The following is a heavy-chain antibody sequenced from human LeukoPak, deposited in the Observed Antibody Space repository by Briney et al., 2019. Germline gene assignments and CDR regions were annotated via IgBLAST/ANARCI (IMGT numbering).Heavy chain of an antibody. D-gene: IGHD3-10*01. CDR2: IWYDGSNK. CDR3: ARDWGVRGVIVYFDY. Sequence: GGSLRLSCAASGFTFSSYGMHWVRQAPGKGLEWVAGIWYDGSNKYYADSVKGRFTISRDNSKNTLYVQMNSLRAEDTAVYYCARDWGVRGVIVYFDYWGQGTLVTVSS. CDR1: GFTFSSYG. V-gene: IGHV3-33*01. J-gene: IGHJ4*02.